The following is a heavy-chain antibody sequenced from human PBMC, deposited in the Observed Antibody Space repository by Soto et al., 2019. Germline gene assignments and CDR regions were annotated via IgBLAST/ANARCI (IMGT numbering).Heavy chain of an antibody. J-gene: IGHJ6*03. V-gene: IGHV1-8*01. CDR1: GYTFTSYD. CDR2: MNPNSGNT. CDR3: ARGPVCAGVFFSRMQYYPSYMDV. D-gene: IGHD2-21*01. Sequence: GASVKVSCKASGYTFTSYDINWVRQATGQGLEWMGWMNPNSGNTGYAQKFQGRVTMTRNTSISTAYMELSSLRSEDTAVYYCARGPVCAGVFFSRMQYYPSYMDVRCKATT.